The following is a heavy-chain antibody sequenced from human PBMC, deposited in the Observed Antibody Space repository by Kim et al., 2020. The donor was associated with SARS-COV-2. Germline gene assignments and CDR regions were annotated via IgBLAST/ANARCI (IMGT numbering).Heavy chain of an antibody. D-gene: IGHD3-10*01. CDR3: ARRTNMVRGDTFDY. Sequence: SETLSLTCTVSGGSISSYYWSWIRQPPGKGLEWIGYIYYSGSTNYNPSLKSRVTISVDTSKNQFSLKLSSVTAADTAVYYCARRTNMVRGDTFDYWGQGTLVTVSS. J-gene: IGHJ4*02. CDR1: GGSISSYY. V-gene: IGHV4-59*08. CDR2: IYYSGST.